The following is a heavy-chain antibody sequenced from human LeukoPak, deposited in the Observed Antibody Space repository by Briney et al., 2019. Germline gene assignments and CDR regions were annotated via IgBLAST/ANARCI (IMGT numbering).Heavy chain of an antibody. J-gene: IGHJ3*02. D-gene: IGHD6-13*01. CDR2: IYHSGST. V-gene: IGHV4-38-2*01. Sequence: PSETLSLTCAVSGYFISSGYYWGWIRQPPGKGLKWIGSIYHSGSTYFNPSLKSRVTISVDTSKNQFSLTLSSVTAADTAVYFCARVAASGTALDAFDNWGQGTMVTVSS. CDR3: ARVAASGTALDAFDN. CDR1: GYFISSGYY.